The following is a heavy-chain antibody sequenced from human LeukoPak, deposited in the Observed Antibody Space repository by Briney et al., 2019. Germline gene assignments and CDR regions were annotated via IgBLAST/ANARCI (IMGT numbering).Heavy chain of an antibody. V-gene: IGHV3-23*01. CDR3: ARDRVAGTRYFDY. CDR2: ISGSGGST. D-gene: IGHD6-19*01. Sequence: GGSLRLSCAASGFTFSSYGMSWVRQAPGKGLEWVSAISGSGGSTYYADSVKGRFTISRGNSKNTLYLQMNSLRAEDTAVYYCARDRVAGTRYFDYWGQGTLVTVSS. CDR1: GFTFSSYG. J-gene: IGHJ4*02.